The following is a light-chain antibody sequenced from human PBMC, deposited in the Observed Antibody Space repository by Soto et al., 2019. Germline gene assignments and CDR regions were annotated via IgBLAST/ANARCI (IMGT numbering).Light chain of an antibody. V-gene: IGKV3-20*01. J-gene: IGKJ2*01. CDR1: QSVTSRY. Sequence: EIVLTQSPGTLSLSPGERATLSCRASQSVTSRYLAWYQQKPGQAPRLLIYGASSRATGIPDRFSGSGSGTVFTLTISRLEPEDFAVYFCQLYGSSPMYTFGQGTKLEIK. CDR3: QLYGSSPMYT. CDR2: GAS.